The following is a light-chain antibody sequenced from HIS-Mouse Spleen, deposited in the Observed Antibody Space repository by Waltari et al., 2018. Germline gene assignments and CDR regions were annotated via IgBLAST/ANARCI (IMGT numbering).Light chain of an antibody. CDR3: AAWDDSLNGLYV. V-gene: IGLV1-44*01. CDR1: SSHIGSTT. Sequence: QSVLTQPPSASWTPGQRVTISCSRSSSHIGSTTVNWYHQLPGTAPKLLIYSNNQRPSGVPDRFSGSKSGTSASLAISGLQSEDEADYYCAAWDDSLNGLYVFGTGTKVTVL. J-gene: IGLJ1*01. CDR2: SNN.